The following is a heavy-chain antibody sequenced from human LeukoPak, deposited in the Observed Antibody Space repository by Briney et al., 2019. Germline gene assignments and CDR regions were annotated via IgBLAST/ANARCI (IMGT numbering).Heavy chain of an antibody. V-gene: IGHV4-34*01. D-gene: IGHD1-26*01. J-gene: IGHJ4*02. CDR1: GGSFSGYC. CDR2: IDHSGST. CDR3: AGSGSYAH. Sequence: PSETLSLTCAVYGGSFSGYCWSWIRQPPGKGLEWIGEIDHSGSTNYNPSLKSRVTISVDTSKNQFSLKLSSVTAADTAVYYCAGSGSYAHWGQGTLVTVSS.